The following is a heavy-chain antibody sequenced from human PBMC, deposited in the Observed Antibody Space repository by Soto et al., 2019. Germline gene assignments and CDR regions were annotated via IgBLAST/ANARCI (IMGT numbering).Heavy chain of an antibody. Sequence: EVQLVESGGGLVQPGGSLRLSCEVSGFTISSYEMNWVRQPPGKGPEWVSYISTSGTMIHYADSVKGRFTISRDNAKNSLYLQMNSLRAEDTAVYYCTRESPLRGDKYDWFDPWGQGTLVTVSS. J-gene: IGHJ5*02. CDR1: GFTISSYE. V-gene: IGHV3-48*03. CDR2: ISTSGTMI. CDR3: TRESPLRGDKYDWFDP.